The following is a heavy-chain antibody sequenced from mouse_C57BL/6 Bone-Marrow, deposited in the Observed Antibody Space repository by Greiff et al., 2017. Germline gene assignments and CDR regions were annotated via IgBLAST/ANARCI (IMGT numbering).Heavy chain of an antibody. J-gene: IGHJ4*01. Sequence: EPGGGLVQPKGSLKLSCAASGFSFNTYAMNWVRQAPGKGLEWVARIRSKSNHYATYYADSVKDRFTISRDDSESMLYLQINNLKTEDTAMYYCVKDSPVYAMDYWGQGTSVTVSS. CDR3: VKDSPVYAMDY. CDR1: GFSFNTYA. V-gene: IGHV10-1*01. CDR2: IRSKSNHYAT.